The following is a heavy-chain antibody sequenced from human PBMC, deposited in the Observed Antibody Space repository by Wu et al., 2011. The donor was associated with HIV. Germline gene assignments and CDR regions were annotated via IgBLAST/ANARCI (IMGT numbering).Heavy chain of an antibody. V-gene: IGHV1-69*06. CDR2: IIPIFGTT. CDR1: GATFSSYA. CDR3: ARSGGPVPVDTQVYYYYYYMDV. Sequence: QVQLVQSGAEVKKPGSSVKVSCKASGATFSSYAISWVRQAPGQGLEWMGRIIPIFGTTNYAQKFQGRVTITADKSTSTAYMALSSLTSEDTAVYYCARSGGPVPVDTQVYYYYYYMDVWGKGTTGHRLL. J-gene: IGHJ6*03. D-gene: IGHD2-2*01.